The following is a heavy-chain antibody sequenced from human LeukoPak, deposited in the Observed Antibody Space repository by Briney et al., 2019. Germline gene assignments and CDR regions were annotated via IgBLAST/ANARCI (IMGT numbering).Heavy chain of an antibody. CDR3: ARQYPYDRGGYYNAFDY. V-gene: IGHV4-59*08. CDR2: IRYSGTT. Sequence: PLETLSLTCTVSGGSISSYYRSWIRQAPGKGLEWIAYIRYSGTTNYNPSLKNRLTISMDTSKSQFSLKLTSVTAADTAVYYCARQYPYDRGGYYNAFDYWGQGTLVSVSS. CDR1: GGSISSYY. D-gene: IGHD3-22*01. J-gene: IGHJ4*02.